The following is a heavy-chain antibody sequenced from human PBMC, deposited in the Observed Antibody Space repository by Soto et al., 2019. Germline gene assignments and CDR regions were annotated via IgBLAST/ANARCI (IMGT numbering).Heavy chain of an antibody. J-gene: IGHJ5*02. D-gene: IGHD2-2*01. CDR1: GGSISGYY. CDR2: IYTSGST. CDR3: ARDVVVPAAMNWFDP. V-gene: IGHV4-4*07. Sequence: PSETLSLTCTVSGGSISGYYWSWIRQPAGKGLEWIGRIYTSGSTNYNPSLKSRVTMSVDTSKNQFSLKLSSVTAADTAVYYCARDVVVPAAMNWFDPWGQGTLVTVSS.